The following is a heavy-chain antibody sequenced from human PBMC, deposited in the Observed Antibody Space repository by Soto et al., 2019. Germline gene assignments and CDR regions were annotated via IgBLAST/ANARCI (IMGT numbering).Heavy chain of an antibody. CDR1: GGTFSSYA. D-gene: IGHD3-16*01. Sequence: QVQLVQSGAEVKKPGSSVKVSCKASGGTFSSYAINWVRQAPGQGLEWMGGIIPIFATADYAQKCQGRVTITADESTSTAYMGLSSLRSEDTAVYYCAQCLLGVNYYYGMDVWGQGTTVTVSS. J-gene: IGHJ6*02. CDR3: AQCLLGVNYYYGMDV. CDR2: IIPIFATA. V-gene: IGHV1-69*12.